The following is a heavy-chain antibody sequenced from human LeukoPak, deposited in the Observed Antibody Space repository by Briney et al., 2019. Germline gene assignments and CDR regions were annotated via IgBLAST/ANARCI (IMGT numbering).Heavy chain of an antibody. D-gene: IGHD3-10*01. CDR3: ATQPDDYYGSGMKILLFDY. J-gene: IGHJ4*02. V-gene: IGHV4-34*01. Sequence: PSETLSLTCAVYGGSFSGYYWSWIRQPPGKGLEWIGEINHSGSTNYNPSLKSRVTISVDTSKNQFSLKLSSVTAADTAVYYCATQPDDYYGSGMKILLFDYWGQGTLVTVSS. CDR2: INHSGST. CDR1: GGSFSGYY.